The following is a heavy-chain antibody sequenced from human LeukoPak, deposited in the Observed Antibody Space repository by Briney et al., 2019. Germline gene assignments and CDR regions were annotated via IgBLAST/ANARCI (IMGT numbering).Heavy chain of an antibody. D-gene: IGHD2-2*01. J-gene: IGHJ4*02. CDR1: GFTFSDYY. CDR3: ARAVEPAAMRFDY. Sequence: GGSLRLSCAAYGFTFSDYYMSWIRQAPGKGLEWVSYISSSSSYTNYADSVKGRFTISRDNAKNSLYLQMNSLRAEDTAVYYCARAVEPAAMRFDYWGQGTLVTVSS. V-gene: IGHV3-11*06. CDR2: ISSSSSYT.